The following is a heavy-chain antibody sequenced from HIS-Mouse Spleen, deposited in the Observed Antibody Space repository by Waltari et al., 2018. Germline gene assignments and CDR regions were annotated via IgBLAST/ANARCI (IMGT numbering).Heavy chain of an antibody. CDR3: AREIPYSSSWYDWYFDL. Sequence: QLQLQESGPGLVKPSETLSLTCPVSGGPISSSSSYWGWIRQPPGKGLEGIGSIYYSGSTYYNPSLKSRVTISVDTSKNQFSLKLSSVTAADTAVYYCAREIPYSSSWYDWYFDLWGRGTLVTVSS. V-gene: IGHV4-39*07. D-gene: IGHD6-13*01. CDR1: GGPISSSSSY. J-gene: IGHJ2*01. CDR2: IYYSGST.